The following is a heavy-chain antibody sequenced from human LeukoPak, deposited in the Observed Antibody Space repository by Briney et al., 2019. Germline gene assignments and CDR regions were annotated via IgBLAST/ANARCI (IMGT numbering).Heavy chain of an antibody. Sequence: GASRQISCKGSGYSFTSYWIGWVRQLPGKGLEWMGIIYPGDSDTRYSPSFQGQVTISADKSISTAYLQWSSLKASDTAMYYCARPRNDAFDIWGQGTMVTVSS. CDR1: GYSFTSYW. D-gene: IGHD4-11*01. CDR3: ARPRNDAFDI. CDR2: IYPGDSDT. V-gene: IGHV5-51*01. J-gene: IGHJ3*02.